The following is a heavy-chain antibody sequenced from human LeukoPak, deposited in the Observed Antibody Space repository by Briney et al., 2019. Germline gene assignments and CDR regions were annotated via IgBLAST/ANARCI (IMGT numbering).Heavy chain of an antibody. J-gene: IGHJ3*02. D-gene: IGHD6-19*01. CDR3: ARERGTLAVAGDAVDI. CDR1: GYTFTGYY. V-gene: IGHV1-2*02. Sequence: GASVKVSCKASGYTFTGYYMHWVRQAPGQGLEWMGWINPNSGGTNYAQKFQGRVTMTRDTSINTAYMEVRRLTSDDTAVYYCARERGTLAVAGDAVDIWGQGTMVTVSS. CDR2: INPNSGGT.